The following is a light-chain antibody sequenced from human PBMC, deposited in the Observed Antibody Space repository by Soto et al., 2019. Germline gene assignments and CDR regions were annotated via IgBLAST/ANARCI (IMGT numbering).Light chain of an antibody. CDR1: QDVSSS. J-gene: IGKJ1*01. CDR3: QQYYSYPWT. V-gene: IGKV1-8*01. CDR2: AAS. Sequence: AIRMTQSPPSLSASTGDRVTITCRVSQDVSSSLAWYQQKPGKVPKLLIYAASTLQSGVPSRFSGSGSGTDFTLTISCLQSEDFATYYCQQYYSYPWTFGQGTKVEV.